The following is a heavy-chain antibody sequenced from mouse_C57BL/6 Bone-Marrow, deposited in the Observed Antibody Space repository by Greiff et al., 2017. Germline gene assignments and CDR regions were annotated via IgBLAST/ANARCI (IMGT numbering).Heavy chain of an antibody. V-gene: IGHV1-81*01. CDR3: ARLEGYSAWFAY. Sequence: QVQLKESGAELARPGASVTLSCKASGYTFTSYGISWVTQSTGQGLEWIGEIYPRSGNTYYNEKFKGKATLTADKSSSTGYMEIRSLTSEDSAVYFCARLEGYSAWFAYWGQGTLVTVSA. J-gene: IGHJ3*01. D-gene: IGHD2-3*01. CDR1: GYTFTSYG. CDR2: IYPRSGNT.